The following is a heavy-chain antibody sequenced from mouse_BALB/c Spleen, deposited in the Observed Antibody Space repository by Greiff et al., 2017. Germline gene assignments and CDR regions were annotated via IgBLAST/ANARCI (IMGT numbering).Heavy chain of an antibody. V-gene: IGHV5-9-4*01. D-gene: IGHD1-1*01. CDR2: ISSGGSYT. CDR1: GFTFSSYA. CDR3: ARSPTVVARGDAMDY. J-gene: IGHJ4*01. Sequence: QLVESGGGLVKPGGSLKLSCAASGFTFSSYAMSWVRQSPEKRLEWVAEISSGGSYTYYPDTVTGRFTISRDNAKNTLYLEMSSLRSEDTAMYYCARSPTVVARGDAMDYWGQGTSVTVSS.